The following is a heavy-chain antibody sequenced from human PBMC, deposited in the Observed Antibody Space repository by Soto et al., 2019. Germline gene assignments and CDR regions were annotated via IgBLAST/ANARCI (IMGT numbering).Heavy chain of an antibody. Sequence: SETLSLTCAVSGGSISSGGYSWSWIRQPPGKGLEWIGYIYHSGSTYYNPSLKSRVTISVDRSKNQFSLKLSSVTAAGTAVYYCARGVTTVTTIDYWGQGTLVTVSS. D-gene: IGHD4-17*01. CDR2: IYHSGST. V-gene: IGHV4-30-2*01. CDR1: GGSISSGGYS. CDR3: ARGVTTVTTIDY. J-gene: IGHJ4*02.